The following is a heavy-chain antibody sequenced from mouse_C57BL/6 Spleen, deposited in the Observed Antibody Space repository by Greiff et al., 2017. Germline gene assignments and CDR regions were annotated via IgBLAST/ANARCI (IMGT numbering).Heavy chain of an antibody. V-gene: IGHV1-15*01. CDR1: GYTFTDYE. CDR2: IDPETGGT. D-gene: IGHD1-1*01. Sequence: VQLQESGAELVRPGASVTLSCKASGYTFTDYEMHWVKQTPVHGLEWIGAIDPETGGTAYNQKFKGKAILTADKSSSTAYMELRSLTSGDSAVYYCTRSHDGSKDSALYAVDYWGQGTSVTVSS. CDR3: TRSHDGSKDSALYAVDY. J-gene: IGHJ4*01.